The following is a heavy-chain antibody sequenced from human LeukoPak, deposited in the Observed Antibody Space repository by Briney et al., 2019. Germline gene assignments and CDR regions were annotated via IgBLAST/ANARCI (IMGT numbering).Heavy chain of an antibody. V-gene: IGHV1-2*02. D-gene: IGHD7-27*01. CDR3: ARAPQLGIEGAFDI. CDR2: INPNSGGT. J-gene: IGHJ3*02. Sequence: GASVKVSCKASGYTFTGYYMHWVRQAPGQGLEWMGWINPNSGGTNYAQKFQGRVTMTRDTSISTAYMELSRLRSDDTAVYYCARAPQLGIEGAFDIWGQGTMVTVSS. CDR1: GYTFTGYY.